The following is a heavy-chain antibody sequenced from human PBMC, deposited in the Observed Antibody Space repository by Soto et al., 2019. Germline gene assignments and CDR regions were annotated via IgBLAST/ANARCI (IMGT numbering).Heavy chain of an antibody. V-gene: IGHV1-69*01. CDR1: GGLFSSYA. CDR3: ARGGSGYVWFNEF. CDR2: IIPVFDTV. J-gene: IGHJ4*02. Sequence: QGQLVQSGAEVKKSGSSVKVSCKDTGGLFSSYACSWVRQVPGQGLEWMGGIIPVFDTVYYAQKFQDRVTITADEYTNTAYMELSSLRSEDTAMYYCARGGSGYVWFNEFWGQGTLVTVSS. D-gene: IGHD3-22*01.